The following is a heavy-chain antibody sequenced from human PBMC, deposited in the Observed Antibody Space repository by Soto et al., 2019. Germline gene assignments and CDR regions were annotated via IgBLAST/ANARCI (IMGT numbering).Heavy chain of an antibody. J-gene: IGHJ4*02. CDR2: TYYRSNWRH. CDR3: ARGVAGSGFDL. D-gene: IGHD6-19*01. CDR1: GDSVSSNTAA. V-gene: IGHV6-1*01. Sequence: PSQTLSLPCAISGDSVSSNTAAWNWIRSPPSRGLEWLGRTYYRSNWRHDYAVSVKSRITVNPDTSKNHFSLQLNSVTPDDTAVYYCARGVAGSGFDLWGQGTLVTVSS.